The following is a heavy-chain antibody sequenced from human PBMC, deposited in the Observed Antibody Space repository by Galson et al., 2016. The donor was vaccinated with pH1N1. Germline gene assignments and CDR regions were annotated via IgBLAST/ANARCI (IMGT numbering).Heavy chain of an antibody. CDR2: IGTHDDT. CDR3: AKIRDIGSADGRPFDF. V-gene: IGHV3-13*01. J-gene: IGHJ3*01. D-gene: IGHD3-3*01. Sequence: SLRLSCAAFDFDFRHSDMPWVRQAAGKGLEWVSTIGTHDDTFYSDSVKGRFTISREDAKNSLYLQMNSLRTGATAVYYCAKIRDIGSADGRPFDFWGQGRMVTISS. CDR1: DFDFRHSD.